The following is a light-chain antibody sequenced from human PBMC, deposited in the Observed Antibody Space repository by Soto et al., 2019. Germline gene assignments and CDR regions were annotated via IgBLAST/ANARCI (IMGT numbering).Light chain of an antibody. CDR1: SNDIGGYNY. J-gene: IGLJ2*01. CDR3: TSYAGSNNLV. V-gene: IGLV2-8*01. CDR2: DVT. Sequence: QSALTQPPSASGSPGQSVTISCTGTSNDIGGYNYVSWYQHHPGKAPRLIIYDVTKRPSGVLARFSGSKSGNTASLTVTELRTYDEAEYFCTSYAGSNNLVFGTGTKLTVL.